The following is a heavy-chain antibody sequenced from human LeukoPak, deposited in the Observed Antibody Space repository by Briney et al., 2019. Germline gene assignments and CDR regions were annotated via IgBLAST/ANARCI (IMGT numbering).Heavy chain of an antibody. CDR1: GGSFSGYY. J-gene: IGHJ4*02. Sequence: SETLSLTCAVYGGSFSGYYWSLIRQPPGKGLEWIGEINHSGSTNYNPSLKSRVTISVDTSKNQFSLKLSSVTAADTAVYYCARWGFYYDSSGYKTYYFDYWGQGTLVTVSS. CDR3: ARWGFYYDSSGYKTYYFDY. D-gene: IGHD3-22*01. V-gene: IGHV4-34*01. CDR2: INHSGST.